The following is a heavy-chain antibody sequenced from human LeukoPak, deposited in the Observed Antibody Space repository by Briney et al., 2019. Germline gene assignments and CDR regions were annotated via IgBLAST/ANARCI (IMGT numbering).Heavy chain of an antibody. CDR3: ARFHAFRGSWSYFHY. CDR1: GGTFSSYA. Sequence: SVKVSCKASGGTFSSYAISWVRQAPGQGLEWMGGIIPIFGTANYAQKFQGRITITADESTSTAYMELSSLRSEDTAVYYCARFHAFRGSWSYFHYWGQGTLVTVSS. CDR2: IIPIFGTA. D-gene: IGHD3-10*01. J-gene: IGHJ4*02. V-gene: IGHV1-69*13.